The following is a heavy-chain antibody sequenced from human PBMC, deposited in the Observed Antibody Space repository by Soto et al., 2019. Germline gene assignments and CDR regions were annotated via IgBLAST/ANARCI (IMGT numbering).Heavy chain of an antibody. V-gene: IGHV4-4*02. Sequence: QVQLHESGPGLVKPSGTLSLTCAVSGDSISSGNWWSWVRQSPGMGLEWIGEIYHSGNTDYNPSLKSRVTISVDKSKNQFSLRLSSVTAADTAVYYCARERGYGDYYFDYWGQGTLVTVSS. CDR3: ARERGYGDYYFDY. CDR2: IYHSGNT. J-gene: IGHJ4*02. D-gene: IGHD4-17*01. CDR1: GDSISSGNW.